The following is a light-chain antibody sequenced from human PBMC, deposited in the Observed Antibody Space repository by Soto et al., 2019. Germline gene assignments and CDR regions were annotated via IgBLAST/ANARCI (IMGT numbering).Light chain of an antibody. V-gene: IGKV4-1*01. J-gene: IGKJ1*01. CDR1: QSVLYSSNNKNY. Sequence: DIVMTQSPDSLAVSLGERATINCKSSQSVLYSSNNKNYLAWYQQRPGQPPNLLIYWASTRESGVPDRFSGSGSGTDFSLTISGLQAEDVAIYYCQQYFSFPWTFGQGTKGEIK. CDR3: QQYFSFPWT. CDR2: WAS.